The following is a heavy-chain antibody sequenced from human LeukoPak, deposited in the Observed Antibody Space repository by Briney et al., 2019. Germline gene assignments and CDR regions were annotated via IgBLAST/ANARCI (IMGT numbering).Heavy chain of an antibody. CDR3: AKGPTVTTLLGYFDY. CDR2: ISGTGGST. D-gene: IGHD4-17*01. J-gene: IGHJ4*02. V-gene: IGHV3-23*01. CDR1: GFTFSSYV. Sequence: GGSLRLSCAASGFTFSSYVMSWVRQAPGKGLEWVSAISGTGGSTYYAVSVRGRFTISRDNPKNTLYLQMNSLRADDSAVYFRAKGPTVTTLLGYFDYWGQGTLVTVSS.